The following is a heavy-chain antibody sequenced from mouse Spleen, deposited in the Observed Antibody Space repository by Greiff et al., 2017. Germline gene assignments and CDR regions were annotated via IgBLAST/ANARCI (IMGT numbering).Heavy chain of an antibody. Sequence: VQLQQSGPELVKPGASVKISCKASGYAFSSSWMNWVKQRPGKGLEWIGRIYPGDGDTNYNGKFKGKATLTADKSSSTAYMQLSSLTSEDSAVYFCARGPDGWAMDYWGQGTSVTVSS. CDR2: IYPGDGDT. CDR3: ARGPDGWAMDY. D-gene: IGHD2-3*01. CDR1: GYAFSSSW. V-gene: IGHV1-82*01. J-gene: IGHJ4*01.